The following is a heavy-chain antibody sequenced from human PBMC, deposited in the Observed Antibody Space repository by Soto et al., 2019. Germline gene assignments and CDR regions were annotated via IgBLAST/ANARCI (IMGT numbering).Heavy chain of an antibody. V-gene: IGHV4-34*01. Sequence: SETLSLTCAVYGGSFSGYYWSWIRQPPGKGLEWIGEINHSGSTNYNPSLKSRVTISVDTTKNQFSLKLSSVTAADTAVYYCAGSVTGYYYYWGQGTLVTVSS. CDR1: GGSFSGYY. J-gene: IGHJ4*02. D-gene: IGHD3-9*01. CDR2: INHSGST. CDR3: AGSVTGYYYY.